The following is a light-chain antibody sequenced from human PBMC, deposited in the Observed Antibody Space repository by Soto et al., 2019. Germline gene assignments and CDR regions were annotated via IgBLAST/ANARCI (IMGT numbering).Light chain of an antibody. CDR1: QGIRTE. V-gene: IGKV1-6*02. Sequence: AIQMTQSPSSLSASVGDRVTITCRASQGIRTELGWYQQRPGEAHKLLIYAASTLQSGVPSRFSGSGSGTDFTLTISSLQPEDFATYYCLQDYNYPRTFGQGTKVEIK. CDR3: LQDYNYPRT. J-gene: IGKJ1*01. CDR2: AAS.